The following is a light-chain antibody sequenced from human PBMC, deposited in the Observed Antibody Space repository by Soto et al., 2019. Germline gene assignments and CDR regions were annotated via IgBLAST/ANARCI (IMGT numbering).Light chain of an antibody. CDR3: SSYTTSSTLEGV. CDR2: EVS. J-gene: IGLJ3*02. V-gene: IGLV2-14*01. CDR1: SSDVGAYNY. Sequence: QSALTQPASVSGSPGQSITISCTGTSSDVGAYNYVSWYQHHPGKAPKLMIYEVSNRPSGVSNRFSGSKSGNTASLTISGLQAEDEADYYCSSYTTSSTLEGVFGGGTKLTVL.